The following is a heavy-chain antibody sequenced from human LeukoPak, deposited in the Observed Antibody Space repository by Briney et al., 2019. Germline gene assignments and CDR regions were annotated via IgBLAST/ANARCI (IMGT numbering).Heavy chain of an antibody. J-gene: IGHJ4*02. D-gene: IGHD6-13*01. Sequence: GGSLRLSCAASGFTFDDYAMHWVRQAPGKGLEWVSLISWDGGTTYYVDSVKGRFTISRDNSKNSLYLQMNSLRAEDTALYYRAKDTLRSSSWDFDYWGQGTRVTVSS. CDR1: GFTFDDYA. CDR3: AKDTLRSSSWDFDY. CDR2: ISWDGGTT. V-gene: IGHV3-43D*03.